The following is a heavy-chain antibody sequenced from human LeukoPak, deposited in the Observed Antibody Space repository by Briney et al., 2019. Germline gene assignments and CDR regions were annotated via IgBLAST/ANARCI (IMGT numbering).Heavy chain of an antibody. CDR3: ARDNWNPDY. D-gene: IGHD1-20*01. CDR1: GGSISSYY. Sequence: SETLSLTCTVSGGSISSYYWSWIRQPPGKGLEWIGSIHNSGRTYHNPSLKSRLILSVDTSKNQFSLKLSSVTAADTAVYYCARDNWNPDYWGQGTLVTVSS. CDR2: IHNSGRT. V-gene: IGHV4-4*08. J-gene: IGHJ4*02.